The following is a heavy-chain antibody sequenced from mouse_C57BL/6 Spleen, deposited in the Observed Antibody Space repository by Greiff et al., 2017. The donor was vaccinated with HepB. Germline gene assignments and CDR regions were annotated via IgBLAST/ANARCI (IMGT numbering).Heavy chain of an antibody. Sequence: QVQLQQSGAELVMPGASVKLSCKASGYTFTSYWMHWVKQRPGQGLEWIGEIDPSDSYTNYNQKFKGKSTLTVDKSSSTAYMQLSSLTSEDSAVYYCARDSSGYTFAYWGQGTLVTVSA. J-gene: IGHJ3*01. CDR1: GYTFTSYW. D-gene: IGHD3-2*02. V-gene: IGHV1-69*01. CDR2: IDPSDSYT. CDR3: ARDSSGYTFAY.